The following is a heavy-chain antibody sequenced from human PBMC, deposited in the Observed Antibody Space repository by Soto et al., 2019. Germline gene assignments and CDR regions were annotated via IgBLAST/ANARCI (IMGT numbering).Heavy chain of an antibody. CDR3: ARIRDGYYYYYGMDV. CDR2: IYPGDSDT. V-gene: IGHV5-51*01. Sequence: GESLKISCKGSGYSFTSYWIGWVRQMPGKGLEWMGIIYPGDSDTRYSPSFQGQVTISADKSISTAYLQWSSLKASDTAMYYCARIRDGYYYYYGMDVWGQGTSVTVSS. CDR1: GYSFTSYW. J-gene: IGHJ6*02. D-gene: IGHD3-3*02.